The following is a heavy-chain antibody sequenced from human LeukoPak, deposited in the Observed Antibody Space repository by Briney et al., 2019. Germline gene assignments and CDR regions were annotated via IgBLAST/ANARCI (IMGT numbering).Heavy chain of an antibody. CDR1: GFTFSGYA. D-gene: IGHD3-22*01. J-gene: IGHJ4*01. CDR2: ISGSGGST. V-gene: IGHV3-23*01. Sequence: GGSLRLSCAASGFTFSGYAMSWVRQAPGKGLEWVSAISGSGGSTYYADSVKGRFTISRDNSKNTLYLQMNSLRAEDTAVYYCAKGLKRITMIVVAYWGQGTLVTVSS. CDR3: AKGLKRITMIVVAY.